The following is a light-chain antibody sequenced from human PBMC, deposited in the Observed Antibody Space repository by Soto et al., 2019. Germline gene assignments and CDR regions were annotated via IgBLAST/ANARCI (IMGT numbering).Light chain of an antibody. CDR1: SSDVGGHNH. J-gene: IGLJ1*01. V-gene: IGLV2-14*01. CDR3: NSYTSSSTHV. Sequence: SALTQPASVSGSPGQSITISCTGSSSDVGGHNHVSWYQQHPGKAPKLIIYEVGNRPSGVSNRFSGSKSGNTASLTISGFQAEDEADYYCNSYTSSSTHVFGTGTKVTVL. CDR2: EVG.